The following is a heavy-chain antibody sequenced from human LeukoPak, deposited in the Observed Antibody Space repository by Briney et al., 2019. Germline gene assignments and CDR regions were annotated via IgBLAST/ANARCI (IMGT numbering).Heavy chain of an antibody. CDR2: INHSGST. D-gene: IGHD5-18*01. V-gene: IGHV4-34*01. J-gene: IGHJ4*02. Sequence: SETLSLTCAVYGGSFSGYYWSWIRQPPGKGLEWIGEINHSGSTNYNPSLKSRVTISVDTSKNQFSLKLSSVTAADTAVYYCARGLRAQLWPEYYFDYWGQGTLVTVSS. CDR1: GGSFSGYY. CDR3: ARGLRAQLWPEYYFDY.